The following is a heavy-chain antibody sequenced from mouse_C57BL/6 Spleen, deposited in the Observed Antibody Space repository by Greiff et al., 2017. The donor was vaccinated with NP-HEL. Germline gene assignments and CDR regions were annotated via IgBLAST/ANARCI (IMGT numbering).Heavy chain of an antibody. Sequence: EVKLVESGGGLVKPGGSLKLSCAASGFTFSSYAMSWVRQTPEKRLEWVATISDGGSYTYYPDNVKGRFTISRDNAKNNLYLQMSHLKSEDTAMYYCARDHVADYWGQGTTLTVSS. V-gene: IGHV5-4*01. D-gene: IGHD1-1*01. CDR3: ARDHVADY. CDR1: GFTFSSYA. CDR2: ISDGGSYT. J-gene: IGHJ2*01.